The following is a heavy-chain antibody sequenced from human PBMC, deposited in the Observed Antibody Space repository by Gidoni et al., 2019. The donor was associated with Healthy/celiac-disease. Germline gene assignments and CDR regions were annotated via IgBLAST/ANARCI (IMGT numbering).Heavy chain of an antibody. V-gene: IGHV3-23*01. Sequence: EVQLLESGGGLVQPGGSLRLSCAASGFTFSSYAMSWVRQAPGKGLEWVSSISGSGGSTYYADSVKGRFTISRDNSKNTLYLQMNSLRAEDTAVYYCAKDGRDIVATFNWGQGTLVTVSS. CDR2: ISGSGGST. CDR3: AKDGRDIVATFN. CDR1: GFTFSSYA. J-gene: IGHJ4*02. D-gene: IGHD5-12*01.